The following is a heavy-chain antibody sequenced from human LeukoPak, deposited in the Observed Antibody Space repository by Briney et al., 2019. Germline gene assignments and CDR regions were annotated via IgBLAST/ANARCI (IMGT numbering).Heavy chain of an antibody. D-gene: IGHD6-13*01. CDR3: ARYSSSWFPYFDY. Sequence: SETLSLTCTVSGGSISSYYWNWIRQPAGKGLEWIGRIYTSGSTNYNPSLKSRVTMSVDTSKNQFSLKLSSVTAADTAVYYCARYSSSWFPYFDYWGQGTLVTVSS. CDR2: IYTSGST. V-gene: IGHV4-4*07. CDR1: GGSISSYY. J-gene: IGHJ4*02.